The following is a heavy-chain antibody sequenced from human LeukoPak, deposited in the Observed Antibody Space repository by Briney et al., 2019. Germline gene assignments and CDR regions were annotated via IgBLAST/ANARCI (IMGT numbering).Heavy chain of an antibody. Sequence: GGSLRLSCAASGFTFSSYDMSWVRQAPGKGLEWVSAISGSGGSTYYADSVKGRFTISRDNSKNTLYLQMNSLRAEDTAVYYCANDRPNNPDGYYYYGMDVWGQGTTVTVSS. CDR2: ISGSGGST. CDR3: ANDRPNNPDGYYYYGMDV. D-gene: IGHD1-14*01. CDR1: GFTFSSYD. J-gene: IGHJ6*02. V-gene: IGHV3-23*01.